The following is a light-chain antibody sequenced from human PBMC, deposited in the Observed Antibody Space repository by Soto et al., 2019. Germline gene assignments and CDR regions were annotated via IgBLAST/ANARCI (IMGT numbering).Light chain of an antibody. J-gene: IGKJ5*01. CDR1: QSVSSH. Sequence: IVLTQSPATLSLSPGERATLSCRASQSVSSHLAWYQQKPGQAPRLLIYDAYNRATGIPPRFSGSGSGTDFTLTISSLEPEDAAVYYCQQRHMWPITFGQGTRLEIK. V-gene: IGKV3-11*01. CDR2: DAY. CDR3: QQRHMWPIT.